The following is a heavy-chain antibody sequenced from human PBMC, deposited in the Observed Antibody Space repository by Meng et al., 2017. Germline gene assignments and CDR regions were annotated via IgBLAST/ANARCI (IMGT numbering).Heavy chain of an antibody. CDR1: GFSVTTSY. V-gene: IGHV3-53*02. Sequence: GQLAETGGGWIQPGGSLRPSCTASGFSVTTSYMSWVRQAPGKGLEWVSVIYSGGSTYYADSVKGRFSISRDNSKNTLYLQMNSLRAEDTAVYFCARDSSSGWYHNYWGQGTLVTVSS. CDR3: ARDSSSGWYHNY. J-gene: IGHJ4*02. CDR2: IYSGGST. D-gene: IGHD6-19*01.